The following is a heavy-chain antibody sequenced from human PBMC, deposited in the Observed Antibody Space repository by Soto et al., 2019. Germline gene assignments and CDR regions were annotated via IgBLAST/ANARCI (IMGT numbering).Heavy chain of an antibody. Sequence: KLGGSLRLSCAASGFTFSDYYMSWIRQAPGKGLEWVSYISSSGSIIYYADSVKGRFTISRDNAKNSLYLQMNSLRAEDTAVYYCARDIGYYDSSGYFDYWGQGTLVTVSS. V-gene: IGHV3-11*01. CDR2: ISSSGSII. D-gene: IGHD3-22*01. J-gene: IGHJ4*02. CDR3: ARDIGYYDSSGYFDY. CDR1: GFTFSDYY.